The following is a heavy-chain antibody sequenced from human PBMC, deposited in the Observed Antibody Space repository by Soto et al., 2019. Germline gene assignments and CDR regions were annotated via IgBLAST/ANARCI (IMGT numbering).Heavy chain of an antibody. J-gene: IGHJ6*02. CDR1: GGSISSSNW. CDR3: ARAGLITIFGVAYGMDV. D-gene: IGHD3-3*01. CDR2: IYHSGST. V-gene: IGHV4-4*02. Sequence: PSETLSLTCAVSGGSISSSNWWSWVRQPPGKGLEWIGEIYHSGSTNYNPCLKSRVTISVDKSKNQFSLKLSSVTAADTAVYYCARAGLITIFGVAYGMDVWGQGTTVTVSS.